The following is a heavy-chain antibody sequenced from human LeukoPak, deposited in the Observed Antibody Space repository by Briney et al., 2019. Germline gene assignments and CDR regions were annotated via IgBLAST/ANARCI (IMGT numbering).Heavy chain of an antibody. V-gene: IGHV3-21*01. CDR3: ARDRSFYGDPVQN. J-gene: IGHJ4*02. CDR2: ISSSSSYI. D-gene: IGHD4-17*01. CDR1: GFTFSSYS. Sequence: GGSLRLSCAASGFTFSSYSMNWVRQAPGKGLESVSSISSSSSYIYYADSVKGRFTISRDNAKNSLYLQMNSLRAEDTAVYYCARDRSFYGDPVQNWGQGTLVTVSS.